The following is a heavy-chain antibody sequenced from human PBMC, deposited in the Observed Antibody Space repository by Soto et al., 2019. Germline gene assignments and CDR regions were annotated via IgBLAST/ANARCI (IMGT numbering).Heavy chain of an antibody. CDR2: IIPILGIA. V-gene: IGHV1-69*02. CDR3: VIVSPSLRGFDY. Sequence: QVQLVQSGAEVKKPGSSVKVSCKASGGTFSSYTISWVRQAPGQGLEWMGRIIPILGIANYAQKFQGGVQMTADKSTSSAYMELSSLRSENTVVYCCVIVSPSLRGFDYGGQGTLVTVSS. CDR1: GGTFSSYT. J-gene: IGHJ4*02.